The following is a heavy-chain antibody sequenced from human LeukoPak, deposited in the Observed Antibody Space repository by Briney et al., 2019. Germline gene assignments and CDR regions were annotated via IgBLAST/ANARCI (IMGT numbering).Heavy chain of an antibody. CDR3: ARRAFTGYTYGLDS. CDR1: GFTFSRYE. CDR2: ISSSSTTI. D-gene: IGHD5-18*01. V-gene: IGHV3-48*02. J-gene: IGHJ4*02. Sequence: GGSLRLSCAASGFTFSRYEMNSVRQAPGKGLEWVSYISSSSTTIYYADSVNGRFTISRDNAKNSLYLQMNSLKDDDTAVYFCARRAFTGYTYGLDSWGQGTLVTVSS.